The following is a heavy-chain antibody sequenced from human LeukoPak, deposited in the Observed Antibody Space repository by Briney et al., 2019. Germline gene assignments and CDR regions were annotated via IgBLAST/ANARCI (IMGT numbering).Heavy chain of an antibody. Sequence: GGSLRLSCAASGFTFSSYAMSWVRQAPGKGLEWVSAISGSGGSTYYADSVKGRFTISRDNSKNTLYLQMNSLRAEDTAVYYCARAGYARDYYGMDVWGQGTTVTVSS. D-gene: IGHD1-1*01. J-gene: IGHJ6*02. CDR2: ISGSGGST. V-gene: IGHV3-23*01. CDR1: GFTFSSYA. CDR3: ARAGYARDYYGMDV.